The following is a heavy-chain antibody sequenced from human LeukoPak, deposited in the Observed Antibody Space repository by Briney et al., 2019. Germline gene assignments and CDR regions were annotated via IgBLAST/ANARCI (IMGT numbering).Heavy chain of an antibody. V-gene: IGHV4-38-2*01. D-gene: IGHD2-2*01. CDR1: GYSISSGYY. CDR2: IYHSGST. Sequence: SETLSLTCAVSGYSISSGYYWGWIRQPPGTGLEWIGSIYHSGSTYYNPSLKSRVTISVDMSKNQFSLKLSSVTAADTAVYYCARRSCSSTSCYPLDAFDIWGQGTMVTVSS. J-gene: IGHJ3*02. CDR3: ARRSCSSTSCYPLDAFDI.